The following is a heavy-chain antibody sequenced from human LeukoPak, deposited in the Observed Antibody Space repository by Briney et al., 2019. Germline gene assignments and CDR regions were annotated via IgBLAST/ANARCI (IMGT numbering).Heavy chain of an antibody. CDR3: ARDVFGSEYPFDF. CDR1: EFTFDDYA. V-gene: IGHV3-21*01. Sequence: GGSLRLSCAASEFTFDDYAMHWVRQAPGKGLEWVSSISTSSSYIYYADSLKGRFTISRDNARNSLYLHMNSLRAEDTAVYYCARDVFGSEYPFDFWGQGTLVTVSS. CDR2: ISTSSSYI. D-gene: IGHD2-2*01. J-gene: IGHJ4*02.